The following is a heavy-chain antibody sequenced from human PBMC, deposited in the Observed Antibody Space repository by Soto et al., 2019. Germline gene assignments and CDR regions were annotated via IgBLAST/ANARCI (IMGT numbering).Heavy chain of an antibody. CDR1: GFTFSSYA. J-gene: IGHJ3*02. D-gene: IGHD3-10*01. CDR3: AGMVRGVIWSAAFDI. Sequence: GGSLRLSCAASGFTFSSYAMSWVRQAPGKGLEWVSAISGSGGSTYYADSVKGRFTISRDNSKNTLYLQMNSLRAEDTAVYYCAGMVRGVIWSAAFDIWGQGTMVTVSS. CDR2: ISGSGGST. V-gene: IGHV3-23*01.